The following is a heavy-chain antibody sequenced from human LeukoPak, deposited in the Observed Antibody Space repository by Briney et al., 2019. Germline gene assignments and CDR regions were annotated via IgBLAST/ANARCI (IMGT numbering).Heavy chain of an antibody. CDR1: GDSVSSNSAA. Sequence: SQTLSLTCAISGDSVSSNSAAWNWIRQSPSRGPEWLGRTYYRSKWYNDYAVSVKSRITINPDTSKNQFSLQLNSVTPEDTAVYYCARDPWGSPYDSSGYYSGMYFDYWGQGTLVTVSS. D-gene: IGHD3-22*01. V-gene: IGHV6-1*01. CDR2: TYYRSKWYN. J-gene: IGHJ4*02. CDR3: ARDPWGSPYDSSGYYSGMYFDY.